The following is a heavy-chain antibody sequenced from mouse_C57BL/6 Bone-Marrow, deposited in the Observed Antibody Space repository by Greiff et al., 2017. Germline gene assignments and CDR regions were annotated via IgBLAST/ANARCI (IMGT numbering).Heavy chain of an antibody. J-gene: IGHJ1*03. CDR1: GYTFTSYG. CDR2: IYPRSGNT. Sequence: QVQLQQSGAELARPGASVKLSCKASGYTFTSYGISWVKQRTGQGLEWIGEIYPRSGNTYYNEKFKGKATLTADKSSSTAYMELRSLTSEDSAVYFCAHYYGSSQGYFDVWGTGTTVTVSS. D-gene: IGHD1-1*01. CDR3: AHYYGSSQGYFDV. V-gene: IGHV1-81*01.